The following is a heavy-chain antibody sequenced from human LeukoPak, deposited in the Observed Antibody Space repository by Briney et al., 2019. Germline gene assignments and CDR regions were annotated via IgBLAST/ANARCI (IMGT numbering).Heavy chain of an antibody. V-gene: IGHV3-11*01. CDR1: GFTFSDYY. J-gene: IGHJ6*02. CDR2: ISSSGSTI. CDR3: ARDGGMTYSSSWYPYYYHGMDV. Sequence: PGGSLRLSCAASGFTFSDYYMSWIRQAPGKGLEWVSYISSSGSTIYYADSVKGRFTISRDNAKNSLYLQMNSLRAEDTAVYYCARDGGMTYSSSWYPYYYHGMDVWGQGTTVTVSS. D-gene: IGHD6-13*01.